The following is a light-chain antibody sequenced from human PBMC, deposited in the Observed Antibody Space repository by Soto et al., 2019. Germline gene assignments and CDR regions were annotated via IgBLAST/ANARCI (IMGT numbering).Light chain of an antibody. Sequence: IQMTQSPATLSASVGDRVTITCRASQSISSWLAWYQQKPGKAPKLLIYDASSLESGVPSRFSGSGSGTEFTLTISSLQPDDFATYYCQLYRTFGQGTKVDI. CDR1: QSISSW. CDR2: DAS. J-gene: IGKJ1*01. V-gene: IGKV1-5*01. CDR3: QLYRT.